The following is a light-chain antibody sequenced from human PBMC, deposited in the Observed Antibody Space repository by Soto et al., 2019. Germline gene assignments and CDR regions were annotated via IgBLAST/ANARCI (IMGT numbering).Light chain of an antibody. CDR2: EVT. CDR1: SSDVGGYNY. V-gene: IGLV2-14*01. Sequence: QSALTQPASVSGSPGQSITISCTGTSSDVGGYNYVSWYQQYPGRAPKLMIYEVTYRPSGVSNRFSGSKSGNTASLTISGLQAEDEADYYCSSHTSTTTLVFGGGTKLTVL. J-gene: IGLJ2*01. CDR3: SSHTSTTTLV.